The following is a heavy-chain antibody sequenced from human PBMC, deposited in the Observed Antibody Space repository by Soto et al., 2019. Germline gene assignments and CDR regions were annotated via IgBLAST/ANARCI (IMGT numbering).Heavy chain of an antibody. CDR1: GFNFTAYS. J-gene: IGHJ6*03. Sequence: EEQLVESGGDLVRPGGSLRLSCEASGFNFTAYSMNWVRQAPGRGLEWLSYTTSSTKTIDYADSARGRFTISRDNSKNSLFLQMSSLRAEDTAVYFCARAIVVVRTAMPWDSYSYMDLWGKGTTVTVTS. CDR2: TTSSTKTI. CDR3: ARAIVVVRTAMPWDSYSYMDL. V-gene: IGHV3-48*01. D-gene: IGHD2-2*01.